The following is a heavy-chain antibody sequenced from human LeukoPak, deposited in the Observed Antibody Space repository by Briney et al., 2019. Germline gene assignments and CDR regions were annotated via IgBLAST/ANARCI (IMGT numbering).Heavy chain of an antibody. CDR3: ARFFDRSAYHYAIAEYFQH. CDR1: GFTFSNYA. Sequence: GGSLRLSCAASGFTFSNYAMSWVRQAPGKGLEWVSAISGSGGSTNYADSVKGRFTISRDNSKSTLYLQMNTLRAEDTAVYYCARFFDRSAYHYAIAEYFQHWGQGTLVTVSS. CDR2: ISGSGGST. J-gene: IGHJ1*01. V-gene: IGHV3-23*01. D-gene: IGHD3-22*01.